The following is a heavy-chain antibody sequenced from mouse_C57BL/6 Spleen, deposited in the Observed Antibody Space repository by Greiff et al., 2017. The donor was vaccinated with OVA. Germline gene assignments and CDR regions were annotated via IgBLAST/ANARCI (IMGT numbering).Heavy chain of an antibody. Sequence: EVKLMESGGGLVQPGGSMKLSCVASGFTFSNYWMNWVRQSPEKGLEWVAQIRLKSDNYATHYAESVKGRFTISRDDSKSSVYLQMNNLRAEDTGIYYCTGRDGYYNWGQGTTLTVSS. V-gene: IGHV6-3*01. CDR3: TGRDGYYN. J-gene: IGHJ2*01. CDR1: GFTFSNYW. CDR2: IRLKSDNYAT. D-gene: IGHD2-3*01.